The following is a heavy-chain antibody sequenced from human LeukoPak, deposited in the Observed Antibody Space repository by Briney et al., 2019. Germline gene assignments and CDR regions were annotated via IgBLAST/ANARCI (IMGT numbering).Heavy chain of an antibody. V-gene: IGHV4-59*08. CDR1: GGSISSYY. D-gene: IGHD6-13*01. J-gene: IGHJ4*02. Sequence: SETLSLTCTVSGGSISSYYWSWIRQAPGKGLEWIGYIYYSGSTNYNPSLKSRVTISVDTSKNQFSLKLSSVTASDTAVYYCARRAAAGHFDYWGQGTLVTVSS. CDR3: ARRAAAGHFDY. CDR2: IYYSGST.